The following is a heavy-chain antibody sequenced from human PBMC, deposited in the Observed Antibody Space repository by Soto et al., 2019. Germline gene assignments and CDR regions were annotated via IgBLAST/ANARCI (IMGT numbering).Heavy chain of an antibody. Sequence: EVQLLESGGGLVQPGGSLRLSCAASGFTFSSYAMGWVRQAPGKGLDWVSAITGGGGSTYYADSVKGRFTISRDHSKSTLYLQMNSRRADDTAIYYCAIGSSVSRPYFFDYWGKGTLVTVSS. CDR3: AIGSSVSRPYFFDY. J-gene: IGHJ4*02. D-gene: IGHD3-22*01. CDR2: ITGGGGST. CDR1: GFTFSSYA. V-gene: IGHV3-23*01.